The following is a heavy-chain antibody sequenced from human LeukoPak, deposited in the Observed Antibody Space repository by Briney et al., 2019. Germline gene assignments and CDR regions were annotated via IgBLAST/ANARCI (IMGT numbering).Heavy chain of an antibody. V-gene: IGHV1-2*02. Sequence: GASVKVSCKASGYTFTDYYIQWVRQARGEGLEWVAWILPRRGDTYYAQRFHGRVPMPTDTSINTAHIELSRLKSDDTAVYFCASPPRDLVSAAPFPSWGQGTLVTVSS. CDR1: GYTFTDYY. CDR2: ILPRRGDT. CDR3: ASPPRDLVSAAPFPS. J-gene: IGHJ1*01. D-gene: IGHD2-2*01.